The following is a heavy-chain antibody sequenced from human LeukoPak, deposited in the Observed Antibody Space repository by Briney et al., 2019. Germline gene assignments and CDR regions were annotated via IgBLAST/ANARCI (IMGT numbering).Heavy chain of an antibody. D-gene: IGHD3-10*01. CDR1: GGSFSGYY. J-gene: IGHJ4*02. V-gene: IGHV4-34*01. CDR2: INHSGST. CDR3: ARPYGSGSYYRTPFDY. Sequence: SETLSLTCAVYGGSFSGYYWSWIRQPPGKGLEWIGEINHSGSTNYNPSLKSRVTISVDTSKNQFSLKLSSVTAADTAVYYCARPYGSGSYYRTPFDYWGQGTLVTVSS.